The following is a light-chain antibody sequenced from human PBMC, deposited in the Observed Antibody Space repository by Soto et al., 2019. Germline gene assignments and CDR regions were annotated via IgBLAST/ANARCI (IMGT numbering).Light chain of an antibody. CDR2: HVT. V-gene: IGLV2-14*03. J-gene: IGLJ1*01. CDR1: SSDVGTYNF. CDR3: SSYTSSSTYV. Sequence: QSALTQPASVSGSPGQSITISCTGTSSDVGTYNFVSWYQQHPGRANILIIYHVTDRPSGVSNRFSGSKSANTASLTISGLRAEDEADYYCSSYTSSSTYVFGTGTKVTV.